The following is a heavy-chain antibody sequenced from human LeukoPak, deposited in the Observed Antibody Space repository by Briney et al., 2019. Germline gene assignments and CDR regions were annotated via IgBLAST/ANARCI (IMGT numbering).Heavy chain of an antibody. Sequence: GRSLRLSCAASGFTFDDYAMHWVRQAPGKGLEWVSGIIWNSGSIGYADSVKGRFTISRDNAKNSLYLQMNSLRAEDTALYYCAKGPLRYPYCSSTSCLYYFDYWGQGTLVTVSS. J-gene: IGHJ4*02. CDR2: IIWNSGSI. D-gene: IGHD2-2*01. CDR3: AKGPLRYPYCSSTSCLYYFDY. CDR1: GFTFDDYA. V-gene: IGHV3-9*01.